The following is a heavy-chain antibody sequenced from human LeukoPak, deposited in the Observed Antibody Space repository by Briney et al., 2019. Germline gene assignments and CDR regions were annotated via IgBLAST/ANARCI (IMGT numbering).Heavy chain of an antibody. CDR3: ARGGSPGY. D-gene: IGHD6-19*01. J-gene: IGHJ4*02. CDR2: ISSSGSAI. V-gene: IGHV3-48*03. CDR1: GFTFSSYE. Sequence: GGSLRLSCAASGFTFSSYEMNWVRQAPGKGLEWVSKISSSGSAIYYADSVKGRFTISRDNAKSTLYLQLNSLRAEDTAVYYCARGGSPGYWGQGTLVTVSS.